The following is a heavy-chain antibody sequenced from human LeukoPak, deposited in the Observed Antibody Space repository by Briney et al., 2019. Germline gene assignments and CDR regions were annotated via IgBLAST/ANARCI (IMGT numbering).Heavy chain of an antibody. V-gene: IGHV4-4*02. J-gene: IGHJ4*02. CDR2: IYHSGST. CDR3: VTAAPHIDY. D-gene: IGHD2-2*01. CDR1: GGSISSGNW. Sequence: SETLSLTCTVSGGSISSGNWWSWVRQPPGKGLEWIGEIYHSGSTNYNPSLKSRVTISVDKSKNQFSLKLSSVTAAGTAMYYCVTAAPHIDYWGQGTLVTVSS.